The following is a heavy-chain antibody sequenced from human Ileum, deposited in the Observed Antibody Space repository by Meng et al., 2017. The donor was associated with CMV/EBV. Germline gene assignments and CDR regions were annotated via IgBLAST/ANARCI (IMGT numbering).Heavy chain of an antibody. CDR2: SNSDGSVT. CDR1: FSNYW. V-gene: IGHV3-74*01. Sequence: FSNYWISWCRQAPGKGLVWVSRSNSDGSVTTSADSVKGRFTTYRDNAKNTLYLHMNRLRTEATAVYYCTRDSSNVVIVPGAMNWFDPCGPGTLVTVSS. CDR3: TRDSSNVVIVPGAMNWFDP. D-gene: IGHD2/OR15-2a*01. J-gene: IGHJ5*02.